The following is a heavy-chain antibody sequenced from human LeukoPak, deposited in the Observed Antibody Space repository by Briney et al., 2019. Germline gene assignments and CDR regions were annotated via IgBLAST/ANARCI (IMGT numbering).Heavy chain of an antibody. J-gene: IGHJ4*02. CDR3: ATAPHQYYYDSSGSHFDY. V-gene: IGHV1-2*02. D-gene: IGHD3-22*01. Sequence: ASVKVSCKASGYTFTGYYMHWVRQAPGQGLEWMGWINPNSGGTNYAQKFQGRVTMTRDTSISTAYMELSRLRSDDTAVYYCATAPHQYYYDSSGSHFDYWGQGTLVTVSS. CDR1: GYTFTGYY. CDR2: INPNSGGT.